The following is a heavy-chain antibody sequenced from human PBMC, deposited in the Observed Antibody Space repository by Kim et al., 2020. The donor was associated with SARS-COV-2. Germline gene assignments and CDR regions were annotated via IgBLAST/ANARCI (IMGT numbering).Heavy chain of an antibody. CDR3: VKTRHATISYYSFHY. CDR2: ISYEGDKT. CDR1: GFDFSSFA. Sequence: GGSLRLSCSASGFDFSSFAMHWVRLTPGKRLEYLSAISYEGDKTYYADSLKDRSTISRDNSRDTVYLQMNGLRPEDTGVYFCVKTRHATISYYSFHY. D-gene: IGHD1-26*01. J-gene: IGHJ4*01. V-gene: IGHV3-64D*06.